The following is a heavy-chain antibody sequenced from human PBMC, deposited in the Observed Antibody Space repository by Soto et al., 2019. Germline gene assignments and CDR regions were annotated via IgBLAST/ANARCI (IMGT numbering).Heavy chain of an antibody. V-gene: IGHV4-30-4*01. CDR3: ARSHDYSAYVIDC. D-gene: IGHD4-17*01. CDR2: ISYSGTT. J-gene: IGHJ4*02. Sequence: QVQLQESGPGVVKPSQTLSLTCTVSGDSISIDDYYWSWIRQPPVKGLEWIGYISYSGTTSYNPSLKSRVLFSVDTSQKKFSLKLTSVTPADTAVYYCARSHDYSAYVIDCSGQGTHVPVYS. CDR1: GDSISIDDYY.